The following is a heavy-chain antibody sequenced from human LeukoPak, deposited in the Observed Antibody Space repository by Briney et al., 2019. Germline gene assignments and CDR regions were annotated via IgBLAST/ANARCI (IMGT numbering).Heavy chain of an antibody. Sequence: SETLSLTCTVSGGSISSGSYYWSWIRQPAGKGLEWIGRIYTSGSTNYNPSLKSRVTISVDTSKNQFSLKLSSVTAADTAVYYCAREDTAMVCWGQGTLGTVSS. D-gene: IGHD5-18*01. V-gene: IGHV4-61*02. CDR3: AREDTAMVC. CDR2: IYTSGST. CDR1: GGSISSGSYY. J-gene: IGHJ4*02.